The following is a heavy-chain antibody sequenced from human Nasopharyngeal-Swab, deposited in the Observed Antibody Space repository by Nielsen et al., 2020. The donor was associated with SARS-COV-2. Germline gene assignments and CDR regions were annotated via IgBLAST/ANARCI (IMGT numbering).Heavy chain of an antibody. CDR2: ISPTSDYI. D-gene: IGHD4-17*01. J-gene: IGHJ5*01. Sequence: GESLNLSCAASGFPFSSYTMNWVRQAPGKGLEWVSSISPTSDYIYYAESVKGRFTISRDNAKNSLFLQMNSLRAEETAIYYCVRGSYGHYDSWGQGALITVSS. V-gene: IGHV3-21*06. CDR1: GFPFSSYT. CDR3: VRGSYGHYDS.